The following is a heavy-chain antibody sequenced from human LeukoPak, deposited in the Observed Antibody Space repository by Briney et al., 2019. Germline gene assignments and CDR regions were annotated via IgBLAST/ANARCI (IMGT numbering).Heavy chain of an antibody. CDR1: GFTFSSYW. Sequence: GGSLRLSCAASGFTFSSYWMHWVRQAPGKGLVWVSRINSDGSSTSYADSVKGRLTISRDNAKNTLYLQMNSLRAEDTAVYYCARVSSGWYYFDYWGQGTLVTVSS. J-gene: IGHJ4*02. CDR2: INSDGSST. D-gene: IGHD6-19*01. CDR3: ARVSSGWYYFDY. V-gene: IGHV3-74*01.